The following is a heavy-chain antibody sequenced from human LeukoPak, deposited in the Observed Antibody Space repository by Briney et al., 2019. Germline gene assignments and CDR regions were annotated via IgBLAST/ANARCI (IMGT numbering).Heavy chain of an antibody. CDR1: GYTFTSYD. Sequence: ASVKVSCKASGYTFTSYDINWVRQATGQGLEWMGWMNPNSGNTGYAQKFQGRVTMTRNTSISTAYMELSSLRSEDTAVYYCARGKNPGYCSGGSCYYDYYYYYMDVWGKGTTVTISS. V-gene: IGHV1-8*01. CDR3: ARGKNPGYCSGGSCYYDYYYYYMDV. CDR2: MNPNSGNT. D-gene: IGHD2-15*01. J-gene: IGHJ6*03.